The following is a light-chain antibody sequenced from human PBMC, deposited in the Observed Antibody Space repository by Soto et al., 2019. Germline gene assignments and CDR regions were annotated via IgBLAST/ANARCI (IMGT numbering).Light chain of an antibody. CDR3: QQYKNWPPLT. CDR2: GAF. CDR1: QSVGGA. J-gene: IGKJ4*01. V-gene: IGKV3-15*01. Sequence: EIVMTQSPATLSVSPGETATLSCRACQSVGGAVAWYQHKPGQAPRLLIVGAFIRATGVPGRFSGGGSGTEFTLTISSLQSEDFAVYYCQQYKNWPPLTFGGGTTVEIK.